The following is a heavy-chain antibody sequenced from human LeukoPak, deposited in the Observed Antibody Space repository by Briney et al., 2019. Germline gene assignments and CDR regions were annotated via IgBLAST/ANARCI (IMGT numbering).Heavy chain of an antibody. CDR3: ARNPTVVPAATPFDY. D-gene: IGHD2-2*02. Sequence: ASVTVSCKASGYTFTSYGISWVRQAPGQGLEWMGWISAYNGNTNYAQKLQGRVTMTTDTSTSTAYMELRSLRSDDTAVYYCARNPTVVPAATPFDYWGQGTLVTVSS. CDR1: GYTFTSYG. CDR2: ISAYNGNT. V-gene: IGHV1-18*01. J-gene: IGHJ4*02.